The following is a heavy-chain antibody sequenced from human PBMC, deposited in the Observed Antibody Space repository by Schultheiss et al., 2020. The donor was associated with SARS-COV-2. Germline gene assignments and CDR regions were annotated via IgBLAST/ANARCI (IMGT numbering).Heavy chain of an antibody. J-gene: IGHJ6*02. Sequence: GGSLRLSCAASGFTFSSYAMHWVRQAPGKGLEWVAVISYDGSNKYYADSVKGRFTISRDNSKNTLYLQMNSLRAEDTAVYYCARDPAYYDILTGYLVTPSGYYYYGMDVWGQGTTVTVSS. D-gene: IGHD3-9*01. CDR2: ISYDGSNK. CDR3: ARDPAYYDILTGYLVTPSGYYYYGMDV. CDR1: GFTFSSYA. V-gene: IGHV3-30-3*01.